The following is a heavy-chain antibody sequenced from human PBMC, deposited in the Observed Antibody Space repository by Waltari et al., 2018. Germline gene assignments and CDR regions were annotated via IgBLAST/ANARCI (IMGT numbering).Heavy chain of an antibody. D-gene: IGHD2-8*01. CDR2: ISYDGSNK. CDR1: GFTFSSYA. V-gene: IGHV3-30-3*01. J-gene: IGHJ6*02. CDR3: ARVYAIDYYYYYGMDV. Sequence: QVQLVESGGGVVQPGRSLRLSCAASGFTFSSYAMHWVRPAPGKGLEWVAVISYDGSNKYYADSVKGRFTISRDNSKNTLYLQMNSLRAEDTAVYYCARVYAIDYYYYYGMDVWGQGTTVTVSS.